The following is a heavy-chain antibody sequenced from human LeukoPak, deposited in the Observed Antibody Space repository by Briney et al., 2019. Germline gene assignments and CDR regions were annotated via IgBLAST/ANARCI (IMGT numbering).Heavy chain of an antibody. CDR3: AIPDRRDGYNYGYY. D-gene: IGHD5-24*01. V-gene: IGHV1-69*05. J-gene: IGHJ4*02. CDR2: IIPIFGTA. Sequence: ASVKVSCKASGGTFSSYAISWVRQAPGQGLEWMGRIIPIFGTANYAQKFQGRVTLTTDESTSTAYMELSSLRSEDTAVYYCAIPDRRDGYNYGYYWGQGTLVTVSS. CDR1: GGTFSSYA.